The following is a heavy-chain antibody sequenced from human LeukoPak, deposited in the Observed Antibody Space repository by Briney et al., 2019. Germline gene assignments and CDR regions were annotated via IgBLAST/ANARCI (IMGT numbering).Heavy chain of an antibody. CDR1: GFTFSSYA. Sequence: PGGSLRLSCAASGFTFSSYAMSWVRQAPGKGLEWVSAISGSGGSTYYADSVKGRFTISRDNSKNTLYLQMNSLRAEDTAVYYCAATYGSGSYYSPGDYWGQGTLVTVSS. CDR3: AATYGSGSYYSPGDY. D-gene: IGHD3-10*01. CDR2: ISGSGGST. J-gene: IGHJ4*02. V-gene: IGHV3-23*01.